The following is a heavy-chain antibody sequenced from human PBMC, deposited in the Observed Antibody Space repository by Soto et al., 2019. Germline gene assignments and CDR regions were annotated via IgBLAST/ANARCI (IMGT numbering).Heavy chain of an antibody. J-gene: IGHJ4*02. V-gene: IGHV3-23*01. CDR2: ISGSGGST. CDR3: AKDPLYYYDSSDRGPFDY. Sequence: HPGGSLRLSCAASGFTFSSYAMSWVRQAPGKGLEWVSAISGSGGSTYYADSVKGRFTISRDNSKNTLYLQMNSLRAEDTAVYYCAKDPLYYYDSSDRGPFDYWGQGTLVTVSS. CDR1: GFTFSSYA. D-gene: IGHD3-22*01.